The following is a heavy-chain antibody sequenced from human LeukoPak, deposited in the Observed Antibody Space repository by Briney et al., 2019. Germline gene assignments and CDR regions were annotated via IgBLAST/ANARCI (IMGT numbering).Heavy chain of an antibody. Sequence: ASVKVSCKASGYTFTSYYMRWVRQAPGQGLEWMGIINPSGGSTSYAQKFQGRVTMTRDTSTSTVYMELSSLRSEDTAVYYCARVIYYDSSGYDDAFDIWGQGTMVTVSS. D-gene: IGHD3-22*01. V-gene: IGHV1-46*01. J-gene: IGHJ3*02. CDR2: INPSGGST. CDR3: ARVIYYDSSGYDDAFDI. CDR1: GYTFTSYY.